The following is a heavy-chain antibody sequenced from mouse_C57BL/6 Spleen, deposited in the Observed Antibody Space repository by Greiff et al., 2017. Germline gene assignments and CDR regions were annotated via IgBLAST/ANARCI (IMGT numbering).Heavy chain of an antibody. J-gene: IGHJ4*01. V-gene: IGHV10-1*01. Sequence: EVHLVESGGGLVQPKGSLKLSCAASGFSFNTYAMNWVRQAPGKGLEWVARIRSKSNNYATYYADSVKDRFTISRDDSESMLYLQMNNLKTEDTAMYYCVRQGDYDGGDYAMDYWGQGTSVTVSS. CDR1: GFSFNTYA. D-gene: IGHD2-4*01. CDR3: VRQGDYDGGDYAMDY. CDR2: IRSKSNNYAT.